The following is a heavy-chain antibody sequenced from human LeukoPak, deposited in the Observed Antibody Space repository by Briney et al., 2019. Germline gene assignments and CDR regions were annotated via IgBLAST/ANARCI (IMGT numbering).Heavy chain of an antibody. CDR3: ARAGESSGWYY. J-gene: IGHJ4*02. D-gene: IGHD6-19*01. CDR2: ICPGDSDT. Sequence: GESLKISCKGSGYSFASYWIGWVRQMPGKGLEWMGIICPGDSDTRYSPSFQGQVTISADKSISTAYLQWSRLKASDTAMYYCARAGESSGWYYWGQGTLVTVSS. V-gene: IGHV5-51*01. CDR1: GYSFASYW.